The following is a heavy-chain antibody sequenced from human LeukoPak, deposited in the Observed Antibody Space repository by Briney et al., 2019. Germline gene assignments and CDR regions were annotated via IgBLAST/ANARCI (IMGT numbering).Heavy chain of an antibody. CDR2: ISGSGGST. J-gene: IGHJ5*02. CDR1: GFTFSSYA. V-gene: IGHV3-23*01. D-gene: IGHD2-21*02. CDR3: AKDPARDGWFDP. Sequence: GGSLRLSCAASGFTFSSYAMSWVRQAPGKGLEWVSAISGSGGSTYYADSVKGRFTISRDNSKNRLYLQMNSLRAEDTAVYYCAKDPARDGWFDPWGQGTLVTVSS.